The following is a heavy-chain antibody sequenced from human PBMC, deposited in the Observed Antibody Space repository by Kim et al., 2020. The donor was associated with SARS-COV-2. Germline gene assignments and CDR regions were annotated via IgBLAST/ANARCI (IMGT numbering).Heavy chain of an antibody. Sequence: GGSLRLSCAASGFTFSSYAMSWVRQAPGKGLEWVSAISGSGGSTYYADSVKGRFTISRDNSKNTLYLQMNSLRAEDTAVYYCAKGDVDIVATPHYGMDVWGQGTTVTVSS. CDR1: GFTFSSYA. V-gene: IGHV3-23*01. J-gene: IGHJ6*02. CDR2: ISGSGGST. D-gene: IGHD5-12*01. CDR3: AKGDVDIVATPHYGMDV.